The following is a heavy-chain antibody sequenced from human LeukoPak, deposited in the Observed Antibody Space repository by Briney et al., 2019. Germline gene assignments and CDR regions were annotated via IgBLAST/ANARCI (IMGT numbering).Heavy chain of an antibody. J-gene: IGHJ3*02. CDR2: IKQDGSEK. D-gene: IGHD3-3*01. CDR3: ASLIRFNPGAFDI. Sequence: GGSLRLSCAASGLTFSSDWMSWVRQAPGKGLEWVANIKQDGSEKYYVDSVKGRFTISRDNAKNSLYLQMNSLRAEDTAVYYCASLIRFNPGAFDIWGQGTMVTVSS. CDR1: GLTFSSDW. V-gene: IGHV3-7*01.